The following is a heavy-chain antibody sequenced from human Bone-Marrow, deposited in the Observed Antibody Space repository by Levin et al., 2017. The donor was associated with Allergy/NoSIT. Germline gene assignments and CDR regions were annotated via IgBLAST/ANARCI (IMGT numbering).Heavy chain of an antibody. CDR1: GFTISSYG. CDR3: AKARDVWYFDR. V-gene: IGHV3-23*01. Sequence: GGSLRLSCAGTGFTISSYGMSWVRQAPGKGLEGVSAISGTGGTTYYADSVKGRFTISRDNSKNTLYLQMNSLRVEDTSVYYCAKARDVWYFDRWGRGTLATVSS. J-gene: IGHJ2*01. CDR2: ISGTGGTT.